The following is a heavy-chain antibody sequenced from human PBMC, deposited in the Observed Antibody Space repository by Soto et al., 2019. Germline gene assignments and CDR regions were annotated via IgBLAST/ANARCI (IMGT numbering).Heavy chain of an antibody. D-gene: IGHD3-10*01. Sequence: ALRLYCAASGFTFDDYTMHWVRQAPGKGLEWVSGISWNSGSIGYADSVKGRFTISRDNAKNSLYLQMNSLRAEDTALYYCAKDMKPGVGPSVDYWGQGTLVTVSS. CDR1: GFTFDDYT. CDR2: ISWNSGSI. V-gene: IGHV3-9*01. J-gene: IGHJ4*02. CDR3: AKDMKPGVGPSVDY.